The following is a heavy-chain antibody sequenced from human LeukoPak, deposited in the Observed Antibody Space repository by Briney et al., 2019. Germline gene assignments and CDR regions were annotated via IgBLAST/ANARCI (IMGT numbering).Heavy chain of an antibody. J-gene: IGHJ4*02. CDR2: ISGSGGST. D-gene: IGHD2-15*01. Sequence: QTGVSLRLSCAASGFTFSSYAMSWVRQAPGKGLEWVSAISGSGGSTYYADSVKGRFTISRDNSKNTLYLQMNSLRAEDTAVYYCAKDGVVVAAYFFDYWAREPWSPSPQ. CDR1: GFTFSSYA. V-gene: IGHV3-23*01. CDR3: AKDGVVVAAYFFDY.